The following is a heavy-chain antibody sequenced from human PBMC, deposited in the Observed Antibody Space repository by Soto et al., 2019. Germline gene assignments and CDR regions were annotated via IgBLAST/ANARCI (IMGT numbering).Heavy chain of an antibody. CDR3: ARTSGWYVAQYYFDY. CDR1: GGSISSYY. J-gene: IGHJ4*02. Sequence: QVQLQESDPGLVKPSETLSLTCTVSGGSISSYYWSWIRQPPGKGLEWIGYIYYSGSTNYNPSLTSRVTISVDTSKNQFSLKLSSVTAADTAVYYCARTSGWYVAQYYFDYWGQGTLVTVSS. V-gene: IGHV4-59*01. D-gene: IGHD6-19*01. CDR2: IYYSGST.